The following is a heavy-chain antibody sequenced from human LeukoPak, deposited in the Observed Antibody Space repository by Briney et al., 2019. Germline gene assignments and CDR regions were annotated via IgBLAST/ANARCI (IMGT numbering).Heavy chain of an antibody. V-gene: IGHV4-28*03. CDR3: AREAPVLRYFDWLSYYFDY. CDR2: IYHSGTT. Sequence: SDTLSLTCAVSGYSITSSSWWGWIRQPPGKGLEWIGYIYHSGTTYYNPSLKSRVTISVDTSKNQFSLKLSSVTAADTAVYYCAREAPVLRYFDWLSYYFDYWGQGTLVTVSS. D-gene: IGHD3-9*01. J-gene: IGHJ4*02. CDR1: GYSITSSSW.